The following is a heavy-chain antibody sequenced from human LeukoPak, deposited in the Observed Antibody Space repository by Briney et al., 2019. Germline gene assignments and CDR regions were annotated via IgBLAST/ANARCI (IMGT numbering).Heavy chain of an antibody. V-gene: IGHV1-8*01. D-gene: IGHD1-26*01. J-gene: IGHJ5*02. CDR1: RYAFTSYD. Sequence: ASVKVPCKASRYAFTSYDINWVRQATGQGLEWMGWMNPNSGNTGYAQKFQGRVTMTRNTSITTAYMELTSLRSEDTAVYYCARSPVGHNAWFDPWGQETLVTVSS. CDR3: ARSPVGHNAWFDP. CDR2: MNPNSGNT.